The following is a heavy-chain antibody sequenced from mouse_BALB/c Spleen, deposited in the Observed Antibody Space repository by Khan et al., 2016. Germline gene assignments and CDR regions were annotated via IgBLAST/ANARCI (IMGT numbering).Heavy chain of an antibody. CDR2: INTYTGEP. CDR1: GYTFTNYG. Sequence: QIQLVQSGPELKKPGETVRISCKASGYTFTNYGMNWVKHAPGKGLKWMGWINTYTGEPTYADDFKGRFAFSLETSASTAYLQINNLKNEDTATYFCARPDYGSSRGFAYWGQGTLVTVSA. J-gene: IGHJ3*01. V-gene: IGHV9-3-1*01. D-gene: IGHD1-1*01. CDR3: ARPDYGSSRGFAY.